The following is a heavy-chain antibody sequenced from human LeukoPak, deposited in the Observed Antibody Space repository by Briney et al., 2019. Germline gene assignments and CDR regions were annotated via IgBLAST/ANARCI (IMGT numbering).Heavy chain of an antibody. V-gene: IGHV3-30*18. CDR3: AKAPNRIVVVPAVPVDY. J-gene: IGHJ4*02. CDR1: GFTFSSYG. CDR2: ISYDGSNK. D-gene: IGHD2-2*01. Sequence: GRSLRLSCAASGFTFSSYGMHWVRQAPGKGLEWVAVISYDGSNKYYADSVKGRLTISRDNSKNTLYLQMNSLRAEDTAVYYCAKAPNRIVVVPAVPVDYWGQGTLVTVSS.